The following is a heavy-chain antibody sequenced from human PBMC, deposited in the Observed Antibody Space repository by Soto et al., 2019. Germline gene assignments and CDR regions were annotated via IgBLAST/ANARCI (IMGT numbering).Heavy chain of an antibody. CDR2: IIPILGIA. V-gene: IGHV1-69*02. CDR1: GGTFSSYT. J-gene: IGHJ6*03. D-gene: IGHD6-6*01. Sequence: GASVKVSCKASGGTFSSYTISWVRQAPGQGLKWMGKIIPILGIANYAQKFQGRVTITADKSTSTAYMELSSLRSEDTAVYYCARMVGQLVGYYYYYYMDVWGKGTTVTVSS. CDR3: ARMVGQLVGYYYYYYMDV.